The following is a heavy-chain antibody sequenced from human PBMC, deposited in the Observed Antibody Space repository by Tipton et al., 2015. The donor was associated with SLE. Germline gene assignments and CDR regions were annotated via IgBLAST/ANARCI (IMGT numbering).Heavy chain of an antibody. D-gene: IGHD6-19*01. Sequence: TLSLTCAVYGGSFSGYYWSWIRQPPGKGLEWIGEINHSGSTNYNPSLKSRVTISVDTSKNQFSLTLSSVTPADTAVYYCARWGRSSGWYGYWGQGTLVTVSS. V-gene: IGHV4-34*01. CDR3: ARWGRSSGWYGY. CDR2: INHSGST. CDR1: GGSFSGYY. J-gene: IGHJ4*02.